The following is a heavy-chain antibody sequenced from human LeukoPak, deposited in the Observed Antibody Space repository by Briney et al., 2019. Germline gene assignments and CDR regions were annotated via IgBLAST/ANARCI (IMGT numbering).Heavy chain of an antibody. CDR1: GFALSSTA. D-gene: IGHD2-2*01. V-gene: IGHV3-23*01. J-gene: IGHJ4*02. CDR2: IAISDGKT. Sequence: GGSLRLSCAASGFALSSTAMSWVRQAPGKGMEWVSTIAISDGKTYYADSVKGRFSISRDNSKNTLYLQMNSLRAEDTAVYYCAKLGTSDDYWGQGTLVTVSS. CDR3: AKLGTSDDY.